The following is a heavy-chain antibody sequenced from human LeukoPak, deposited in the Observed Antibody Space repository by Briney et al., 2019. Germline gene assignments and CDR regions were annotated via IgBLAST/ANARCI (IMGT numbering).Heavy chain of an antibody. D-gene: IGHD3-22*01. CDR3: AKVGPGYDRSGYYDN. Sequence: GGSLRLSCAASGFTFSSYVMTWVRQAPGRGLEWVSGISGSAGNTYYADSVKGWFTISRDNSKNTLDLQMNSLRAEDTAEYYCAKVGPGYDRSGYYDNWGQGTLVTVSS. V-gene: IGHV3-23*01. J-gene: IGHJ4*02. CDR2: ISGSAGNT. CDR1: GFTFSSYV.